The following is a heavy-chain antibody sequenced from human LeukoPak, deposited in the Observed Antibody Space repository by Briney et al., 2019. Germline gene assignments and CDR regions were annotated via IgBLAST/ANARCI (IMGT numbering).Heavy chain of an antibody. J-gene: IGHJ6*02. D-gene: IGHD3-3*01. CDR3: ARSHYDFWSGYSLVDYYYYGMDV. CDR2: INPSGGST. Sequence: GASVKVSCKASGYXFTSYYMHWVRQAPGQGLEWMGIINPSGGSTSYAQKFQGRVTMTRDTSTSTVYMELSSLRSEDTAVYYCARSHYDFWSGYSLVDYYYYGMDVWGQGTTVTVSS. CDR1: GYXFTSYY. V-gene: IGHV1-46*01.